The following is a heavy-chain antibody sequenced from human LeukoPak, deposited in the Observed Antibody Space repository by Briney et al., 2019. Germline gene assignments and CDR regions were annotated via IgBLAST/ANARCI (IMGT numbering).Heavy chain of an antibody. V-gene: IGHV4-61*02. CDR1: GDSITSADYY. CDR2: IYTTGST. Sequence: ASETLSLTCTVSGDSITSADYYWGWIRQSAGKGLEWIGRIYTTGSTSYNPSLRTRVTISADTSKNQFSLKLSSVTTTDTAVYYCARVRVVRGLNNWFDPWGQGALVTVSS. CDR3: ARVRVVRGLNNWFDP. J-gene: IGHJ5*02. D-gene: IGHD3-10*02.